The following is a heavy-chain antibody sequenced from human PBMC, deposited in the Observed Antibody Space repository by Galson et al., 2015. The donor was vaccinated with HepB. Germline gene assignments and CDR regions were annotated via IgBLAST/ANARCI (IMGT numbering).Heavy chain of an antibody. J-gene: IGHJ4*02. V-gene: IGHV3-23*01. Sequence: SLRLSCAASGFTFSIYGMRWVRQAPGKGLEWVSSISGGGGSTNYADSVKGRFTISRDNSKNTVYLQMNSLRAEDTAVYYCARVPPSGVAGFDYWGQGTLVTVSS. CDR2: ISGGGGST. CDR1: GFTFSIYG. CDR3: ARVPPSGVAGFDY. D-gene: IGHD6-19*01.